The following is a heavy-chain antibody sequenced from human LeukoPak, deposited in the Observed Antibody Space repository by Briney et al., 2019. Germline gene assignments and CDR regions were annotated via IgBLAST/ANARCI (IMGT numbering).Heavy chain of an antibody. D-gene: IGHD1-26*01. J-gene: IGHJ6*02. Sequence: PSETLSLTCAVYGGSFSGYYWSWIRQPPGKGLEWIGEINHSGSTNYNPSLKSRVTISVDTSKNQFSLKLSSVTAADTAVYYCARLGGAQDYYYYGMDVWGQGTTVTVSS. CDR3: ARLGGAQDYYYYGMDV. CDR2: INHSGST. CDR1: GGSFSGYY. V-gene: IGHV4-34*01.